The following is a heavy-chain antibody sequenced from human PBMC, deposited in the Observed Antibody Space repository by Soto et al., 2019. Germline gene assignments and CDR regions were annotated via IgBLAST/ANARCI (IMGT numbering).Heavy chain of an antibody. D-gene: IGHD3-22*01. V-gene: IGHV1-46*01. CDR3: ARWFTSYYYDSSGYYYFDY. Sequence: GASVKVSCKASGYTFTSYYMHWVRQAPGQGLEWMGMINPSGGSTSYAQKFQGRVTMTRDTSTSTVYMELSSLRSEDTAVYYCARWFTSYYYDSSGYYYFDYWGQGTLVTVSS. CDR2: INPSGGST. J-gene: IGHJ4*02. CDR1: GYTFTSYY.